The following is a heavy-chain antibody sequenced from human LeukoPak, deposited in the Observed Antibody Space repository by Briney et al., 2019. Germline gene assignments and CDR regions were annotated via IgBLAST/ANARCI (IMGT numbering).Heavy chain of an antibody. V-gene: IGHV3-7*01. CDR1: GFTFSSYW. D-gene: IGHD6-6*01. Sequence: QTGGSLRLSCAASGFTFSSYWMSWVRQAPGKGLEWVANIKQDGSEKYYVDSVKGRFTISRDNAKNSLYLQMNSLRAEDTAVYYCARGRGIAARGPYYYYYYMDVWGKGTTVTVSS. J-gene: IGHJ6*03. CDR2: IKQDGSEK. CDR3: ARGRGIAARGPYYYYYYMDV.